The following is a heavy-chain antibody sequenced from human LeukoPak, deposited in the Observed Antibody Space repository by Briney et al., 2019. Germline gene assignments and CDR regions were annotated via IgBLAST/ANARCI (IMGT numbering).Heavy chain of an antibody. J-gene: IGHJ3*02. V-gene: IGHV3-53*01. CDR3: ASVRWLVRAFDI. D-gene: IGHD6-19*01. CDR2: IYSGGST. Sequence: GGSLRLSCAASGFTVSSNYMSWVRQAPGKGLEWVSVIYSGGSTYYADSVKGRFTISRDNSKNTLYLQMNSLRAEDTAVYYCASVRWLVRAFDIWGQGTMVTVSS. CDR1: GFTVSSNY.